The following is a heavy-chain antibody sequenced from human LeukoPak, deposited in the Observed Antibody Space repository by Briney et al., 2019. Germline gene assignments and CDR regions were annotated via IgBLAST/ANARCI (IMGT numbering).Heavy chain of an antibody. D-gene: IGHD6-19*01. CDR1: GYTFTSYA. CDR3: ARSARRAVAAIYYFDY. J-gene: IGHJ4*02. Sequence: GASVKVSCKASGYTFTSYAMHWVRQAPGQRLEWMGWINAGSGNTKYSQEVQGRVTITRDTSASTAYMELSSLRSEDMAVYYCARSARRAVAAIYYFDYWGQGTLVTVSS. V-gene: IGHV1-3*03. CDR2: INAGSGNT.